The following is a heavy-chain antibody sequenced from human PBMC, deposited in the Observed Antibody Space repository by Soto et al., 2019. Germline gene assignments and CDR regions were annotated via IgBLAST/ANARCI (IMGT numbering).Heavy chain of an antibody. J-gene: IGHJ4*02. D-gene: IGHD2-15*01. Sequence: VASVKVSCKASGYTFTGYYMHWVRQAPGQGLEWMGWINPNSGGTNYAQKFQGRVTMTRDTSISTAYMELSRLRSDDTAVYYCARESQDCSGGSCYANFDYWGQGTLVTVSS. V-gene: IGHV1-2*02. CDR3: ARESQDCSGGSCYANFDY. CDR1: GYTFTGYY. CDR2: INPNSGGT.